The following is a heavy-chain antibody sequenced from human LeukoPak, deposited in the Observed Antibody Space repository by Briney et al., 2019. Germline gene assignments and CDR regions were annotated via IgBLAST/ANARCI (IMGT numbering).Heavy chain of an antibody. V-gene: IGHV4-34*01. J-gene: IGHJ6*04. CDR2: INHSGST. CDR1: GGSFSGYY. D-gene: IGHD3-10*01. CDR3: ARRRTRITMVRGALDV. Sequence: SETLSLTCAVYGGSFSGYYWSWIRQPPGKGLEWIGEINHSGSTNYNPSLKSRVTISVDTSKNQFSLKLSSVTAADTAVYYCARRRTRITMVRGALDVWGKGTTVTISS.